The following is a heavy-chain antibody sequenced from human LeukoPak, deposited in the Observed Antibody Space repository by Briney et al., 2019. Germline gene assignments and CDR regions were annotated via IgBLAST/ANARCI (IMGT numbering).Heavy chain of an antibody. CDR1: GFTFSSYG. CDR3: ARGLYYGSGSPIDY. CDR2: IWYDGGDK. J-gene: IGHJ4*02. D-gene: IGHD3-10*01. Sequence: GSLRLSCAASGFTFSSYGMHWVRQAPGKGPEWVAVIWYDGGDKYYADSVKGRFTISRDNSKNTLYMQMNSLRADDTAVYYCARGLYYGSGSPIDYWGQGTLVTVSS. V-gene: IGHV3-33*01.